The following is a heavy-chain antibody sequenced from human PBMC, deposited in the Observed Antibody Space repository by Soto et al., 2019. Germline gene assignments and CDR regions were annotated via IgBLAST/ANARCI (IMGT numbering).Heavy chain of an antibody. D-gene: IGHD3-22*01. J-gene: IGHJ6*02. CDR1: GYTFTSYD. CDR2: MNPNSGNT. Sequence: QVQLVQSGAEVKKPGASVKVSCKSCGYTFTSYDIIWVRQATGQGREWMGWMNPNSGNTGYAQTFQGRVTMTRNTPIRAAYKELRRLRSEVTAVYYFVREKETIKVVNYYYNMDIWGQGTTESVSS. V-gene: IGHV1-8*01. CDR3: VREKETIKVVNYYYNMDI.